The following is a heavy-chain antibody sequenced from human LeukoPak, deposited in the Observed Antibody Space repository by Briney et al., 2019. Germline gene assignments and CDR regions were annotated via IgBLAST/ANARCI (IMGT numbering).Heavy chain of an antibody. V-gene: IGHV4-30-4*08. CDR2: IFYSGST. Sequence: SQTLSLTCTVSGGSISSGDYYWSWIRQPPGKGLEWIGYIFYSGSTYYNPSLKSRVTISVDTSKNQFSLKLSSVTAADTAVYYCARDPTYDFWSGYYPAGAFDIWGQGTWSPSLQ. J-gene: IGHJ3*02. D-gene: IGHD3-3*01. CDR1: GGSISSGDYY. CDR3: ARDPTYDFWSGYYPAGAFDI.